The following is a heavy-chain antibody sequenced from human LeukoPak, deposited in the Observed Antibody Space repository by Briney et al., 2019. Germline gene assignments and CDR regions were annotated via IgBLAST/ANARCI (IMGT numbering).Heavy chain of an antibody. CDR1: GFTLSGYG. D-gene: IGHD4-17*01. V-gene: IGHV3-30*01. CDR3: ARDVTVTDNCFDP. CDR2: ISHDGSYK. Sequence: GRSLRLSCAASGFTLSGYGMHWVRQAPGKGPEWVAVISHDGSYKNYADSVKGRFTISKDNSKSTLYLQMNSLRPEDTAVYYCARDVTVTDNCFDPWGQGTLVTVSS. J-gene: IGHJ5*02.